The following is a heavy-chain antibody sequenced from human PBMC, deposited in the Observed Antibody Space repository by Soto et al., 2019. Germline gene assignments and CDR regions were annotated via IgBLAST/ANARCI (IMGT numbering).Heavy chain of an antibody. CDR3: ARDFTTAETPGDDFDY. D-gene: IGHD4-17*01. V-gene: IGHV3-74*01. Sequence: GGSLRLSCAASGFTFTNYWMHWVRQVPGKGLVWVSRINADGSYASYADFVKGRFTISRDNSRNTVHLQMNSLSAEDTAVYYYARDFTTAETPGDDFDYWGQGIPVTV. CDR2: INADGSYA. J-gene: IGHJ4*02. CDR1: GFTFTNYW.